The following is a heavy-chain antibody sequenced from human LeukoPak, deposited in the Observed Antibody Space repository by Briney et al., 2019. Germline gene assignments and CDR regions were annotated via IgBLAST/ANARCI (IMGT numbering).Heavy chain of an antibody. CDR2: FDPEDGET. D-gene: IGHD2-15*01. CDR1: GYTLTELS. V-gene: IGHV1-24*01. J-gene: IGHJ4*02. CDR3: ATDLDVVVGLL. Sequence: GAPVKVSCKVSGYTLTELSMHWVRQAPGKGLEWTGGFDPEDGETIYAQKFQGRVTMTEDTSTDTAYMELSSLRSEDTAVYYCATDLDVVVGLLWGQGTLVTVSS.